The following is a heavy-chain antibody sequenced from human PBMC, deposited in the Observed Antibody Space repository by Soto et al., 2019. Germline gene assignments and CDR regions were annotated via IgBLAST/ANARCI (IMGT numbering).Heavy chain of an antibody. V-gene: IGHV3-30-3*02. CDR2: ISYDGSTR. CDR3: AKQFSGWSYYFDY. J-gene: IGHJ4*02. Sequence: QVQLVESGGGVVQPGRSLRLSCAASGFTFSTNAMHWVRQAPGKGLEWVAVISYDGSTRYYADSMKGRFTISRDNSKNTLYLQMNNLRAEDTAVYYCAKQFSGWSYYFDYWGQGTPVTVSS. D-gene: IGHD6-19*01. CDR1: GFTFSTNA.